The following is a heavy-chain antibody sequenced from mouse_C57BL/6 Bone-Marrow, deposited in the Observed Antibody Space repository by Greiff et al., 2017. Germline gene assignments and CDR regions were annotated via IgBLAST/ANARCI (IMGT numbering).Heavy chain of an antibody. CDR3: ARQRATTAYFDV. J-gene: IGHJ1*03. CDR2: ISSGGSYT. Sequence: EVQRVESGGDLVKPGGSLKLSCAASGFTFSSYGMSWVRQTPDKRLEWVATISSGGSYTYYPDSVKGRFTISRDNAKNTLYLQMSSLKSEDTAMYYCARQRATTAYFDVWGTGTTVTVSS. V-gene: IGHV5-6*01. D-gene: IGHD1-2*01. CDR1: GFTFSSYG.